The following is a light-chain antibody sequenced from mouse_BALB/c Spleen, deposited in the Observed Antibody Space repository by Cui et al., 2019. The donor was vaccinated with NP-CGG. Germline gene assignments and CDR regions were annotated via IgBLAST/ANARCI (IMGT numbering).Light chain of an antibody. CDR1: TGAVTTSNY. CDR3: ALWYSIHWV. V-gene: IGLV1*01. Sequence: QAVVSKESALTTSPGETVTLTCRSSTGAVTTSNYANWVQEKPDHLFTGLIGGTNNRAPGVPARFSGSLIGDKAALTITGAQTEDEAVYFCALWYSIHWVFGGGTKLTVL. J-gene: IGLJ1*01. CDR2: GTN.